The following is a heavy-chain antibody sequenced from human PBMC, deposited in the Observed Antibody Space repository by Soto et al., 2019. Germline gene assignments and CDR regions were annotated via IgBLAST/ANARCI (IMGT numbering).Heavy chain of an antibody. CDR2: INSDGSTT. CDR1: GFTFSSLC. V-gene: IGHV3-74*01. CDR3: ARDSSPYYDFWSGFYTYFDY. J-gene: IGHJ4*02. D-gene: IGHD3-3*01. Sequence: GFLRLSCTVSGFTFSSLCMHRVSKAPGKGLMWVSRINSDGSTTNYADSVKGRFTISRDNAKKTLYLQMNSLRVDDTAVYYCARDSSPYYDFWSGFYTYFDYWGQGALVTVSS.